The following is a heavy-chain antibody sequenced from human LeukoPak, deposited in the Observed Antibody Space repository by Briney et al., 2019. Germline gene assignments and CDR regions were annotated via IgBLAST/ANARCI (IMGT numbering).Heavy chain of an antibody. CDR2: IGTAGDT. CDR1: GFTFSSYD. CDR3: AREVATYDYYYYMDV. Sequence: GGSLRLSCAASGFTFSSYDMHWVRQATGKGLEWVSAIGTAGDTYYPGSVKGRFTISRENAKNSLYLQMNSLRAGDTAVYYCAREVATYDYYYYMDVWGKGTTVTVSS. J-gene: IGHJ6*03. D-gene: IGHD5-12*01. V-gene: IGHV3-13*01.